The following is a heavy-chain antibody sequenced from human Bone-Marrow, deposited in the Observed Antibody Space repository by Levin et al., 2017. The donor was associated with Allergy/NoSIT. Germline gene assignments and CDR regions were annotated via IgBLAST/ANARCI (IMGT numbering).Heavy chain of an antibody. Sequence: GESLNISCAVSGVIRNNYTLTWVRQPPGKGLEWVSSINSNSAYIHYGDSVKGRFTISRDNSKKLLFLQMNSLRDEDTATYYCASRLTASGGLDVWGHGTTVTVSS. CDR1: GVIRNNYT. J-gene: IGHJ6*02. CDR3: ASRLTASGGLDV. D-gene: IGHD5-18*01. CDR2: INSNSAYI. V-gene: IGHV3-21*04.